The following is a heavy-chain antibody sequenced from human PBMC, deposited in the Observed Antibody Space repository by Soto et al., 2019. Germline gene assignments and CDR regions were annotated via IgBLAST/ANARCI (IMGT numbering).Heavy chain of an antibody. J-gene: IGHJ6*02. CDR1: GFTFSSYE. Sequence: EVQLVESGGGLVQPGGSLRLSCAASGFTFSSYEMNWVRQAPGKGLEWVSYISSSGSIIYYADSVKGRFTISRDNAKNSLYLQMNSLRAEDTAVYYCARYLYSPATAISYYYYGMDVWGQGTTVTVSS. D-gene: IGHD2-2*02. V-gene: IGHV3-48*03. CDR3: ARYLYSPATAISYYYYGMDV. CDR2: ISSSGSII.